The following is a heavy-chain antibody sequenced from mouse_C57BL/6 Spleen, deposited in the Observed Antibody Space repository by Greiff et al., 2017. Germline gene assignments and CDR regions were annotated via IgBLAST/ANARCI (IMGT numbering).Heavy chain of an antibody. D-gene: IGHD1-1*01. CDR1: GYTFTSYW. J-gene: IGHJ2*01. V-gene: IGHV1-53*01. CDR2: INPSTGGT. Sequence: QVQLQQPGTELVKPGASVKLSCKASGYTFTSYWMHWVKQRPGQGLEWIGTINPSTGGTNYNEKFKSKATLTVDKSSSTAYMQLSSLTSEDSAVYYCAKGGFTTVVVFDYWGQGTTLTVSS. CDR3: AKGGFTTVVVFDY.